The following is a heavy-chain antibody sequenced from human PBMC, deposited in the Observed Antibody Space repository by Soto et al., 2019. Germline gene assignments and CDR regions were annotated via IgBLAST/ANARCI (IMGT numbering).Heavy chain of an antibody. Sequence: SETLSLTCDVSGASINNNNWWSWVRQPPGRGLEWIGEIFHSGSTNYDPSLKSRVTTSIDKSKNQFSLKLSSVTAADTAVYYCARDRYGDYGDAFDIWGQGTMVTVSS. J-gene: IGHJ3*02. D-gene: IGHD4-17*01. CDR1: GASINNNNW. V-gene: IGHV4-4*02. CDR3: ARDRYGDYGDAFDI. CDR2: IFHSGST.